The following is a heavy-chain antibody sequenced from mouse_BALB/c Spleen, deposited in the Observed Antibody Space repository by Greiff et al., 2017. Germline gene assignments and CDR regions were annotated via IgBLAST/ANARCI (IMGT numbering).Heavy chain of an antibody. D-gene: IGHD2-1*01. Sequence: QVQLKQSGAELARPGASVKLSCTASGYTFTSYWMQWVKQRPGQGLEWIGAIYPGDGDTRYTQKFKGKATLTADKSSSTAYMQLSSLASEDSAVYYCARGGNYDYAMDYWGQGTSVTVSS. CDR2: IYPGDGDT. J-gene: IGHJ4*01. V-gene: IGHV1-87*01. CDR1: GYTFTSYW. CDR3: ARGGNYDYAMDY.